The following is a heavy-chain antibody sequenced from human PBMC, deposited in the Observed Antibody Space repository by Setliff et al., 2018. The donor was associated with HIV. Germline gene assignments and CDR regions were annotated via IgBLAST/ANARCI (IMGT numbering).Heavy chain of an antibody. CDR3: ARGVVVAATRWFDP. D-gene: IGHD2-15*01. J-gene: IGHJ5*02. CDR1: GASISSGNW. Sequence: SETLSLTCAVSGASISSGNWWSWIRQPPGKGLEWIGYIYYSGSTNYNPSLKSRVTISVDTSKNQFSLKLSSVTAADTAVYYCARGVVVAATRWFDPWGQGTLVTVST. CDR2: IYYSGST. V-gene: IGHV4-61*01.